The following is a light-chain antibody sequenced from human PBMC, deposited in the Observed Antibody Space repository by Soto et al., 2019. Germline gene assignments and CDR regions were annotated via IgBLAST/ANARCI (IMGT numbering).Light chain of an antibody. CDR3: QEYNTYSRT. Sequence: EIVLTQSPATLSLSPGERATLSCMSSQSVSSYLAWYQQKPGQAPRLLIYDASNRATGIPARFSGSCSGTECTLTISSLQPDDFATYYCQEYNTYSRTFGQGTKVDIK. CDR1: QSVSSY. V-gene: IGKV3-11*01. CDR2: DAS. J-gene: IGKJ1*01.